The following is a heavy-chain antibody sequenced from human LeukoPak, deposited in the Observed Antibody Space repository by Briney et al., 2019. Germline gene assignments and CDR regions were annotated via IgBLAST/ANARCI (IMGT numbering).Heavy chain of an antibody. D-gene: IGHD4-17*01. CDR2: ITNDGSST. J-gene: IGHJ4*02. V-gene: IGHV3-74*01. Sequence: PGGSLRLTCAASGFTFSSYWMHWVRQAPGKGLAWVSRITNDGSSTSHADSVKGRFTISRDNAKNTLYLQMNSLRAEDTAVYYCAREGDYGDYFDYWGQGTLVTVSS. CDR1: GFTFSSYW. CDR3: AREGDYGDYFDY.